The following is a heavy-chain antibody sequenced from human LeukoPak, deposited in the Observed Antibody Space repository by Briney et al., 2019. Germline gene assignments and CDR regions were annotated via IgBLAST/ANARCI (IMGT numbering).Heavy chain of an antibody. D-gene: IGHD3-10*01. Sequence: ASVKVSCKASGYRFTSNGLSWLRQAPGQGREWMGWISAYNGNTNYEQKLQGRVTMSRDTSTSTVYMELSSLRSEDTAVYCCARDLQQFGETLLGYWGQGTLVTVSS. J-gene: IGHJ4*02. CDR2: ISAYNGNT. CDR1: GYRFTSNG. V-gene: IGHV1-18*01. CDR3: ARDLQQFGETLLGY.